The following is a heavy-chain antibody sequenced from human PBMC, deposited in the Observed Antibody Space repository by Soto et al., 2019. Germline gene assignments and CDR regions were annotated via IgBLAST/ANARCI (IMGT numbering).Heavy chain of an antibody. CDR3: ANYKPGYTSGWSKYYFDY. D-gene: IGHD6-19*01. CDR1: GFTFSSYA. V-gene: IGHV3-23*01. CDR2: ISGSGGST. J-gene: IGHJ4*02. Sequence: PGGSLRLSCAASGFTFSSYAMSWVRQAPGKGLEWVSAISGSGGSTYYADSVKGRFTISRDNSKNTLYLQMNSLRAEDTAVYYCANYKPGYTSGWSKYYFDYWGQGTLVTVSS.